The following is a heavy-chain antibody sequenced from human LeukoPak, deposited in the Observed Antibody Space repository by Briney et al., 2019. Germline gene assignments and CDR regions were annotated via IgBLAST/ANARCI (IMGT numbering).Heavy chain of an antibody. CDR1: GFTFSSYW. J-gene: IGHJ4*02. Sequence: GGSLRLSCAASGFTFSSYWMHWVRQAPGKGLVWVSRINSDGSSTSYADSVKGRFTISRDNAKNTLYLQMNSLRAEDTAVYYCARWEYCSSTSCLASFDYWGQGTLVTVSS. CDR3: ARWEYCSSTSCLASFDY. V-gene: IGHV3-74*01. D-gene: IGHD2-2*01. CDR2: INSDGSST.